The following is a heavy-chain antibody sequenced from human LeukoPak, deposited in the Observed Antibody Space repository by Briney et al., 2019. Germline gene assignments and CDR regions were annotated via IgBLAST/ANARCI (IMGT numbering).Heavy chain of an antibody. CDR1: GFTFSSYA. J-gene: IGHJ6*02. CDR2: ISYDGSNK. Sequence: PVRSLRLSCAASGFTFSSYAMRWVRQAPGKGLEWVAVISYDGSNKYYADSVKGRFTISRDNSKNTLYLQINTLRADDTAVYYCARPNYYDSSGFYYYFYGMDVWGQGTTVTVSS. D-gene: IGHD3-22*01. CDR3: ARPNYYDSSGFYYYFYGMDV. V-gene: IGHV3-30-3*01.